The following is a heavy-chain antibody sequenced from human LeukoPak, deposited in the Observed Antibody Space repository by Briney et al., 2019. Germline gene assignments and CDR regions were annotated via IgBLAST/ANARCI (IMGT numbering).Heavy chain of an antibody. CDR1: GYSIRRGNH. J-gene: IGHJ4*02. V-gene: IGHV4-38-2*01. D-gene: IGHD2-2*01. Sequence: NPSETLSLTCAVSGYSIRRGNHWGWIRQPPEKGLEWIGSIFPSVRPYYKPSLKSRVTLSTDTSKSPFSLNLSAVTAADTAVYYCASLGGYQNGNFDYWGQGILVTVSS. CDR2: IFPSVRP. CDR3: ASLGGYQNGNFDY.